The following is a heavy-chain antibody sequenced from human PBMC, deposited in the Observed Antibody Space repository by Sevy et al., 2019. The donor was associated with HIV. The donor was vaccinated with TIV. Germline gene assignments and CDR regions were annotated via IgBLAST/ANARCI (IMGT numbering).Heavy chain of an antibody. CDR2: IYYSGST. D-gene: IGHD2-2*01. Sequence: SETLSLTCTVSGGSVSSGSYYWSWIRQPPGKGLEWIGYIYYSGSTNYNPSLKSRVTISVDTSKNQFSLKLSSVTAADTAVYYYARELGYCSSTSCSTFDYWGQGTLVTVSS. CDR3: ARELGYCSSTSCSTFDY. J-gene: IGHJ4*02. CDR1: GGSVSSGSYY. V-gene: IGHV4-61*01.